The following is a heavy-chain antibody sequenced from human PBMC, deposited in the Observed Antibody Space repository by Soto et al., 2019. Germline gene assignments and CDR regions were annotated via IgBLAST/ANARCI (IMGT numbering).Heavy chain of an antibody. CDR1: GYTFTSYG. CDR2: ISAYNGNT. D-gene: IGHD3-9*01. V-gene: IGHV1-18*01. J-gene: IGHJ4*02. CDR3: ARDTYYDILTGYSPFDY. Sequence: QVQLVQSGAEVKKPGASVKLSCKASGYTFTSYGISWVRQAPGQGLEWMGWISAYNGNTNYAQKLQGRVTMTTDTSTSTAYMELRSLRSDDTAVYYCARDTYYDILTGYSPFDYWGQGTLVTVSS.